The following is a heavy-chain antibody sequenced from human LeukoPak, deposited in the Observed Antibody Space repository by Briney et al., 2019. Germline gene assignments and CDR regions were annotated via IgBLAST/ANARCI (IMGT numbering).Heavy chain of an antibody. CDR2: ISGSDNTI. CDR1: GLTFSSYS. CDR3: ARVHRGYSFGRLDY. Sequence: GGSLRLSCAASGLTFSSYSMNWVRQAPGKGLEWVSYISGSDNTIYYADSVKGRFTISRDNARNSLYLQMNSLRDEDTAVYYCARVHRGYSFGRLDYWGQGTLVTVSS. V-gene: IGHV3-48*02. D-gene: IGHD5-12*01. J-gene: IGHJ4*02.